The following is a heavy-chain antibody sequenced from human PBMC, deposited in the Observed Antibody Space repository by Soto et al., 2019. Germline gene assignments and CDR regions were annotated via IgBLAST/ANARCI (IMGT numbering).Heavy chain of an antibody. J-gene: IGHJ4*02. CDR2: IYYSGST. CDR3: ARGDDILTFDY. Sequence: QVQLQESGPGLVKPSETLSLTCTVSGGSISGYYWSWIRQSPGKGLEWIGYIYYSGSTNYNPSLNSRVTSSLDTSMNQFSLKLSSVTAADTAVYHCARGDDILTFDYWGQGTLVTVSS. D-gene: IGHD3-9*01. V-gene: IGHV4-59*01. CDR1: GGSISGYY.